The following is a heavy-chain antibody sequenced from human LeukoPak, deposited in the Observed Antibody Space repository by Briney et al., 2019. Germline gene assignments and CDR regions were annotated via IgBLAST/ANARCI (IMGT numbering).Heavy chain of an antibody. V-gene: IGHV1-69*05. Sequence: SVKVSCKASGGTFSSYAISWVRQAPGQGLEWMGGIILIFGTANYAQKFQGRVTITTDESTSTAYMELSSLRSEDTAVYYCARGPYYDFWSGYYTRFDYWGQGTLVTVSS. CDR1: GGTFSSYA. CDR2: IILIFGTA. CDR3: ARGPYYDFWSGYYTRFDY. J-gene: IGHJ4*02. D-gene: IGHD3-3*01.